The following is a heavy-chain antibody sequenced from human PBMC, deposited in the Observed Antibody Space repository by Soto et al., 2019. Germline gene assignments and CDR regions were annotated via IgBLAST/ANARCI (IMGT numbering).Heavy chain of an antibody. Sequence: ASVKVSCKASGYTFTSYAMHWVRQAPGQRLEWMGWINAGNGNTNYAQKFQGWVTMTRDTSISTAYMELSRLRSDDTAVYYCASSSGYDSDYYYYGMDVWGQGTTVTVSS. CDR3: ASSSGYDSDYYYYGMDV. V-gene: IGHV1-3*01. CDR1: GYTFTSYA. CDR2: INAGNGNT. J-gene: IGHJ6*02. D-gene: IGHD5-12*01.